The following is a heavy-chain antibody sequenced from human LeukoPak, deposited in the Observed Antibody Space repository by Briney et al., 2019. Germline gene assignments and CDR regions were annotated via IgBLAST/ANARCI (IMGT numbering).Heavy chain of an antibody. CDR2: IYPGDSDT. J-gene: IGHJ4*02. V-gene: IGHV5-51*01. CDR3: ATWIGYSSGWYDLDY. CDR1: GYSFTSYW. Sequence: GESLKISCKGSGYSFTSYWIGWVRQMPGKGLEWMGIIYPGDSDTRYSPSFQGQATISADKSISTAYLQWSSLKASDTAMYYCATWIGYSSGWYDLDYWGQGTLVTVSS. D-gene: IGHD6-19*01.